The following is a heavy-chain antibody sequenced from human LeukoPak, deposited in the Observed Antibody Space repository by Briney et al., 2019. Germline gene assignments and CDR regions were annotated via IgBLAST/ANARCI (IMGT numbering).Heavy chain of an antibody. D-gene: IGHD3-3*01. J-gene: IGHJ6*03. Sequence: PGGSLRLSCAASGFSFSNAWMSWVRQAPGKGLEWVGRIKSAPDGMRTDYAALVKDRFTISRDNSKNTLYLQMNSLRAEDSAVYYCARDPAGGFLEWFGAAGYYMDVWGRGTTVTVSS. CDR3: ARDPAGGFLEWFGAAGYYMDV. CDR2: IKSAPDGMRT. CDR1: GFSFSNAW. V-gene: IGHV3-15*01.